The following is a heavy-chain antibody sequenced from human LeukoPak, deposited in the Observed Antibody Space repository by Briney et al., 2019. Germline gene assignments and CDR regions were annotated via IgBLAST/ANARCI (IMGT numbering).Heavy chain of an antibody. J-gene: IGHJ4*02. CDR3: AKRQELDDGVFDS. D-gene: IGHD1-1*01. Sequence: GGSLRLSCTASGFTFSSLAMTWVRQAPGKGLEWVSTIRSNGDTTYNADSVKGRFTISRVNPKNTLYLELLSLVADDTATFYCAKRQELDDGVFDSWGQGTMVTVSS. CDR2: IRSNGDTT. CDR1: GFTFSSLA. V-gene: IGHV3-23*01.